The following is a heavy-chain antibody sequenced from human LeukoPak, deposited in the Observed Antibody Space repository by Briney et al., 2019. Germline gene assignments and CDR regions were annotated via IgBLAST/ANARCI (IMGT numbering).Heavy chain of an antibody. J-gene: IGHJ4*02. CDR3: AKVCYYGSGSFIFDC. V-gene: IGHV3-23*01. Sequence: GGSLRLSCAASGFTFSSYSMNWVRQAPGKGLEWVSSISDSAGNTYYADSVKGRFTISRDNSKNTLFLQMNSLGAEDTAMYYCAKVCYYGSGSFIFDCWGQGTLVTVSS. CDR2: ISDSAGNT. D-gene: IGHD3-10*01. CDR1: GFTFSSYS.